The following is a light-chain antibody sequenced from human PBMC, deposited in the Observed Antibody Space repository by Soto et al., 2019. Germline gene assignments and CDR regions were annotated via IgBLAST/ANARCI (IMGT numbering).Light chain of an antibody. V-gene: IGKV1-39*01. CDR1: QTIISY. J-gene: IGKJ3*01. CDR3: QKYNSAPHP. Sequence: DIQMTQSPSSLSASVGDRVTITCRASQTIISYLNWYQQKPGKAPKLLIYTASSLESGVPSRFTGSGSGTDFTLTISGLQPEDVATYYCQKYNSAPHPFGPGTKVDIK. CDR2: TAS.